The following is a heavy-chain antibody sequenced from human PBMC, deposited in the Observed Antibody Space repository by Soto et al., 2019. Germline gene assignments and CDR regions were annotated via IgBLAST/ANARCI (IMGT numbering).Heavy chain of an antibody. Sequence: QVQLVQSGAEVKKPGSSVKVSCKASGGTLSSYASSWVRQAPGQWLEWMGGIIPIFGTADYAQKFQGRVTITADESTSTAYMELSSLRSEDTAVYYCASHSGSSPEGRYYYGMDVWGQGTTVTVSS. CDR3: ASHSGSSPEGRYYYGMDV. V-gene: IGHV1-69*12. D-gene: IGHD1-26*01. CDR2: IIPIFGTA. J-gene: IGHJ6*02. CDR1: GGTLSSYA.